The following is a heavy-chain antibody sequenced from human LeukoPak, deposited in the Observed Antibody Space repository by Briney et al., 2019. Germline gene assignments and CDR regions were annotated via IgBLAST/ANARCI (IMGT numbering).Heavy chain of an antibody. V-gene: IGHV3-30*18. D-gene: IGHD3-22*01. J-gene: IGHJ4*02. CDR2: ISYDGSNK. Sequence: GGSLRLSCAASGFTFSSYGMHWVRQAPGKGLEWVAVISYDGSNKYYADSVKGRFTISRDNSKNTLYMKMNRLRGEDTAVYYCAKEGSSGYYIFDYWGQGTLVTVSS. CDR1: GFTFSSYG. CDR3: AKEGSSGYYIFDY.